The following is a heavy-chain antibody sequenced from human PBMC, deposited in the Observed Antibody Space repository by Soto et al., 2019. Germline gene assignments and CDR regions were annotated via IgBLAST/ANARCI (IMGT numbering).Heavy chain of an antibody. V-gene: IGHV1-69*12. D-gene: IGHD5-12*01. CDR1: GGTFSSYA. CDR3: ARVSRDGYHPRGDYFDY. Sequence: QVQLVQSGAEVKKPGSSVKVSCKASGGTFSSYAISWVRQAPGQGLEWMGGIIPIFGTANYAQKFQGRVTITADESTSPAYMELSSLRSEDTAVYDCARVSRDGYHPRGDYFDYWGQGTLVTVSS. CDR2: IIPIFGTA. J-gene: IGHJ4*02.